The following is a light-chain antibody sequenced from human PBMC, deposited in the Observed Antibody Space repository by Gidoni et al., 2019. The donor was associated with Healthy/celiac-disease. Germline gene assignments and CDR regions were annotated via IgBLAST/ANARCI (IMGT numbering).Light chain of an antibody. Sequence: EFVLTQSPGTLSLSPGDRATLSCRASQSVSSSYLAWYQQKPGQAPRLLIYGASSRAPGIPDRFSGSGSGTDFTLTISRLEPEDFAVYYCQQYGSSPRTFGQXTKVEIK. V-gene: IGKV3-20*01. CDR1: QSVSSSY. CDR2: GAS. CDR3: QQYGSSPRT. J-gene: IGKJ1*01.